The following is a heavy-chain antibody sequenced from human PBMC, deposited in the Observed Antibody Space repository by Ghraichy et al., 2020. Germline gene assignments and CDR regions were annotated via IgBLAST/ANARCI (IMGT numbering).Heavy chain of an antibody. Sequence: LSLTCAASGFTFSSFWMSWVRQAPGKGLEWVANIKQDGSEKYYVDSVKGRFTISRDNAKNSLYLQMNSLRAEDTAVYYCAREGGVGATKYWFDPWGQGTLVTVSS. D-gene: IGHD1-26*01. J-gene: IGHJ5*02. V-gene: IGHV3-7*03. CDR2: IKQDGSEK. CDR1: GFTFSSFW. CDR3: AREGGVGATKYWFDP.